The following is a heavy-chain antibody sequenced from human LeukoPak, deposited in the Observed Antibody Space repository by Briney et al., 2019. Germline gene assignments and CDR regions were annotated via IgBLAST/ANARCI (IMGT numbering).Heavy chain of an antibody. CDR2: IYYSGST. J-gene: IGHJ3*02. D-gene: IGHD6-13*01. Sequence: SETLSLTCTVSGGSISSYYWSWIRQPPGKGLEWIGYIYYSGSTNHNPSLKSRVTISVDTSKNQFSLKLSSVTAADTAVYYCARLRQLHAFDIWGQGTMVTVSS. CDR1: GGSISSYY. V-gene: IGHV4-59*08. CDR3: ARLRQLHAFDI.